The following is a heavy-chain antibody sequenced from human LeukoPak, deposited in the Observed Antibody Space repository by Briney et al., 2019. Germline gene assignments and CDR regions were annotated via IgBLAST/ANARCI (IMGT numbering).Heavy chain of an antibody. CDR2: INPNSGGT. J-gene: IGHJ4*02. CDR3: ARDSPGRVGIAVAGTSADFDY. CDR1: GYTFTGYY. V-gene: IGHV1-2*02. D-gene: IGHD6-19*01. Sequence: GASVKVSCKASGYTFTGYYMHWVRQAPGQGLEWMGWINPNSGGTNYAQKFQGRVTMTRDTSISTAYMELSRLRSDDTAVYYCARDSPGRVGIAVAGTSADFDYWGQGTLVTVSS.